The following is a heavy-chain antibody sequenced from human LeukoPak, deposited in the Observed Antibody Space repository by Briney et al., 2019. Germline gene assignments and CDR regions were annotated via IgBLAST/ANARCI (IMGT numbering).Heavy chain of an antibody. J-gene: IGHJ4*02. Sequence: GGSLRLSCAASGFTFSSYSMTWVCQAPGKGLEWVSSISSSSSYIYYADSVKGRFTISRDNAKNSLYLQMNSLRAEDTAVYYCARDGDYGDYVDYWGQGTLVTVSS. D-gene: IGHD4-17*01. CDR3: ARDGDYGDYVDY. CDR1: GFTFSSYS. CDR2: ISSSSSYI. V-gene: IGHV3-21*01.